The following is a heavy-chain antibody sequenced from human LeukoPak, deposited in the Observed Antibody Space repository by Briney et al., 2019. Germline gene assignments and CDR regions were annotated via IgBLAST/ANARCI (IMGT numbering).Heavy chain of an antibody. J-gene: IGHJ5*02. CDR2: IYYSGST. Sequence: SETLSLTCTVSGGSISTYYWSWIRQPPGKGLEWIGYIYYSGSTNYNPSLKSRVTISVDTSKNQFSLKLSSVTAADTAVYYCARHRCSAGSCYWFDPWGQGTLVTVSS. D-gene: IGHD2-15*01. CDR1: GGSISTYY. V-gene: IGHV4-59*08. CDR3: ARHRCSAGSCYWFDP.